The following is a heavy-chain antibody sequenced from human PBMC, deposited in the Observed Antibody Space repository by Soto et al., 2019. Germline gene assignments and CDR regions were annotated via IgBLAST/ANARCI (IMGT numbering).Heavy chain of an antibody. CDR2: ISAYNGNT. CDR1: GYSFTSYG. V-gene: IGHV1-18*01. D-gene: IGHD2-8*01. CDR3: ARDGGYCTTGVCSGWFDP. J-gene: IGHJ5*02. Sequence: XSVKVSCKASGYSFTSYGISWVRQSPGQGLEWMGWISAYNGNTNYAQKLQGRVTMTTDTSTSTAYMELRSLRSDDTAVYYCARDGGYCTTGVCSGWFDPWGQGTLVTVSS.